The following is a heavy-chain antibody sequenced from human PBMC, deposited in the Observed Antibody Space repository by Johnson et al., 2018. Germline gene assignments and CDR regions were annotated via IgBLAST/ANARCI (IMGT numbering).Heavy chain of an antibody. Sequence: VQLVESGGGLVQPGGSLRLSCAASGFTFSSYSMNWVRQAPGKGLEWVSYISSSSSTIYYADSVKGRFTISRDNAKNSLYLQMNSLRDEDTAVYDCAREGTVTTGGAFDIWGQGTMVTVSS. CDR2: ISSSSSTI. CDR3: AREGTVTTGGAFDI. CDR1: GFTFSSYS. J-gene: IGHJ3*02. V-gene: IGHV3-48*02. D-gene: IGHD4-17*01.